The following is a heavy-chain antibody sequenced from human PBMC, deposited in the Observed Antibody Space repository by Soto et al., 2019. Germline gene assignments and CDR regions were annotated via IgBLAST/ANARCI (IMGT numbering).Heavy chain of an antibody. Sequence: QVQLQQSGPGLVKPSQTLSLTCAISGDSVSSNSAAWNWIRQSPSRGLEWLGRTYYRSKWYNDYAVSVKSRITINPDTAKNQFSLQLNSVTPEDTAVYYCAREQDSSGWYPPPEGAFDIWGQGTMVTVSS. CDR2: TYYRSKWYN. CDR3: AREQDSSGWYPPPEGAFDI. CDR1: GDSVSSNSAA. J-gene: IGHJ3*02. V-gene: IGHV6-1*01. D-gene: IGHD6-19*01.